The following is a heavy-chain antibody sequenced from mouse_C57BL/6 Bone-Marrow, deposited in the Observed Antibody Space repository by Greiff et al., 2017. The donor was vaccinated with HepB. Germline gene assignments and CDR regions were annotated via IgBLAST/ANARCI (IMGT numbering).Heavy chain of an antibody. V-gene: IGHV3-6*01. CDR2: ISYDGSN. Sequence: EVKLQESGPGLVKPSQSLSLTCSVTGYSITSGYYWNWIRQFPGNKLEWMGYISYDGSNNYNPSLKNRISITRDTSKNQFFLKLNSVTTEDTATYYCARAYYGLKFDYWGQGTTLTVSS. J-gene: IGHJ2*01. CDR1: GYSITSGYY. D-gene: IGHD2-10*01. CDR3: ARAYYGLKFDY.